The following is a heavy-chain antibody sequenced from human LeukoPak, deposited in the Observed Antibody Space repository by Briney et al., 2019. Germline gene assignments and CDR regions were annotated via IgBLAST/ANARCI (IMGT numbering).Heavy chain of an antibody. CDR1: NFTFSNYW. Sequence: QPGGSLRLSCSASNFTFSNYWMTWVRQAPGKGLEWVANIRKDESQKNYVDSVKGRFTISRDNAKNLLYLQMNSLRAEDTAMYYCARDSNYNDGITYYDTFDYWGQGTLVTVSS. J-gene: IGHJ4*02. D-gene: IGHD3-9*01. CDR3: ARDSNYNDGITYYDTFDY. CDR2: IRKDESQK. V-gene: IGHV3-7*01.